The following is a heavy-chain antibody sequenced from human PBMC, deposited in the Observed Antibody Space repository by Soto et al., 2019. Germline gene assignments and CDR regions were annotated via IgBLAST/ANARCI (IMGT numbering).Heavy chain of an antibody. J-gene: IGHJ6*02. CDR3: ERPLSDRNLYHGLAV. V-gene: IGHV1-69*13. CDR2: IIPMFGTP. D-gene: IGHD3-22*01. CDR1: GGTFSKYA. Sequence: GASVKVSCKASGGTFSKYAISWVRQAPGQGLEWLGGIIPMFGTPNYAQKFQGRVTISADESTTTAYLELSSLRSADTAVYFCERPLSDRNLYHGLAVWGQGTKVTVYS.